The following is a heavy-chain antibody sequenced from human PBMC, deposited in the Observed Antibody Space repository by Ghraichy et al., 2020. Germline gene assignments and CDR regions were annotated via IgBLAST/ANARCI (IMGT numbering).Heavy chain of an antibody. V-gene: IGHV1-8*01. D-gene: IGHD1-26*01. CDR2: MNPNSGNT. CDR3: ARAKSGSYFSGWYFDL. Sequence: ASVKVSCKASGYTFTTYDINWVRQATGQGLEWMGWMNPNSGNTAYIQKFQGRVTMTRNSSISTAYMELSSLRSDDTAVYYCARAKSGSYFSGWYFDLWGRGTLVTVSS. J-gene: IGHJ2*01. CDR1: GYTFTTYD.